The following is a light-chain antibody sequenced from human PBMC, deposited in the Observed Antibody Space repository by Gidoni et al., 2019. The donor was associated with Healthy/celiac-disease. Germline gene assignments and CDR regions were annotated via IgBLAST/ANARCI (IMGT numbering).Light chain of an antibody. Sequence: SYELTQPLSVSVYPGQTASITCSGDKWGDKDACWYQQQTGQSPVLVIYQDSKRPSGIPERFSGSNSWNTAALTISGTQAMDEADYYGQAWDSSTVVFGGWTKLTVL. J-gene: IGLJ2*01. CDR3: QAWDSSTVV. V-gene: IGLV3-1*01. CDR1: KWGDKD. CDR2: QDS.